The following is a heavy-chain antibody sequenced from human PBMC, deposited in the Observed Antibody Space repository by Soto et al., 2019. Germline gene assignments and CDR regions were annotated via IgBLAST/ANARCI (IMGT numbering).Heavy chain of an antibody. Sequence: QVQLQESGPGLVKPSGTLSLTCAVSGGSISSDNWWNWVRQLPGKGLGWIGEIYHSGRTNYNPSRKSRVKMSVDKSMNQSSLKLSSVTAADTAVYYGARQFTIGMGDYFDYWGQGSLITVSS. V-gene: IGHV4-4*02. D-gene: IGHD3-16*01. CDR3: ARQFTIGMGDYFDY. CDR1: GGSISSDNW. CDR2: IYHSGRT. J-gene: IGHJ4*02.